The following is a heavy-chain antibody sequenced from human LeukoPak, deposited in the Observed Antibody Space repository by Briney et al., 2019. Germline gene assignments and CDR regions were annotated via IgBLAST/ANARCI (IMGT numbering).Heavy chain of an antibody. V-gene: IGHV3-11*04. Sequence: GGSLRLSCAASGFTFSDYYMNWIRQAPGKGLEWVSYISSSASTIYYADSVKGRFTISTDNAKNSLFLQMNSLRAEDTAVYYCARRAARSPYFDYWGQGILVTVSS. CDR1: GFTFSDYY. J-gene: IGHJ4*02. CDR2: ISSSASTI. CDR3: ARRAARSPYFDY. D-gene: IGHD6-6*01.